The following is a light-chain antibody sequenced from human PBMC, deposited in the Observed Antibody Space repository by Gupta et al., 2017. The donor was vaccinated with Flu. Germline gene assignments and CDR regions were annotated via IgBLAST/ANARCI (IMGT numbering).Light chain of an antibody. Sequence: QSALTPPASVSGSRGQSITISCTGTSSDVGGYNYVSWYQQHPGKAPKLMIYEVSNRPSGVSNRFSGSKSGNTASLTISGLQAEDEADYYCSSYTSSSTRVFGTGTKVTVL. CDR3: SSYTSSSTRV. V-gene: IGLV2-14*01. CDR2: EVS. CDR1: SSDVGGYNY. J-gene: IGLJ1*01.